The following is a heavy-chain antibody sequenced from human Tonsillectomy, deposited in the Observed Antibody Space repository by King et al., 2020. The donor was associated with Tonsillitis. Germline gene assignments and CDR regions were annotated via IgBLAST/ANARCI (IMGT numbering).Heavy chain of an antibody. Sequence: VQLVQSGGGLVKPGGSLRLSCAASGFNFSSYGMNWVRQAPGKGLEWVSSISSSSTYKHYADSLQGRFTISRDNAKNSLYLEMNSLRAEDTAVYYCARGFTGGPVTPLFDYWGQGTLVTVSS. CDR3: ARGFTGGPVTPLFDY. J-gene: IGHJ4*02. V-gene: IGHV3-21*01. D-gene: IGHD4-23*01. CDR1: GFNFSSYG. CDR2: ISSSSTYK.